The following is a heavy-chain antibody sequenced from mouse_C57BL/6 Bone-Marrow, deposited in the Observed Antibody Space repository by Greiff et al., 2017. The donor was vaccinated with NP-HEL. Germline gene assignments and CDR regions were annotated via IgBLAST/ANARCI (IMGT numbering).Heavy chain of an antibody. V-gene: IGHV1-69*01. CDR1: AHPFPRSL. J-gene: IGHJ1*03. CDR3: ARFLLLYWYFDV. Sequence: QLQQPGAELVMPASSVKLSLTPPAHPFPRSLLPLLPPLPFPFLSFLFEIETSDIYTNYNQKFKGKSTLTVDKSSSTAYMQLSSLTSEDSAVYYCARFLLLYWYFDVWGTGTTVTVSS. D-gene: IGHD1-1*01. CDR2: IETSDIYT.